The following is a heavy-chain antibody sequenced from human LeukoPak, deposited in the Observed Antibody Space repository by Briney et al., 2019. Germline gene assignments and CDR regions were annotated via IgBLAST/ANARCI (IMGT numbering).Heavy chain of an antibody. D-gene: IGHD3-22*01. V-gene: IGHV1-8*01. Sequence: ASVKVSCKASGYTFTSYDINWVRQATGQGLEWMGWMNPNSGNTGYAQKFQGRVTMTRNTSISTAYMELSGLRSEDTAVYYCARGRRELGYYDSSGYADYWGQGTLVTVSS. CDR2: MNPNSGNT. CDR3: ARGRRELGYYDSSGYADY. CDR1: GYTFTSYD. J-gene: IGHJ4*02.